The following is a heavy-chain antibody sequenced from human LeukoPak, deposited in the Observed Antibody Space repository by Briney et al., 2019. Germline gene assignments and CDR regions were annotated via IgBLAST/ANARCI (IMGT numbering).Heavy chain of an antibody. V-gene: IGHV3-30-3*01. Sequence: GGSLRLSCAASGFTFSSYAMHWVRQAPGKGLEWVAVISYDGSNKYYADSVKGRFTISRDNSKNTLYLQMNSLRAEDTAVYYCARDMTSLAAAGTFFDYWGQGTLVTVSS. J-gene: IGHJ4*02. CDR2: ISYDGSNK. D-gene: IGHD6-13*01. CDR1: GFTFSSYA. CDR3: ARDMTSLAAAGTFFDY.